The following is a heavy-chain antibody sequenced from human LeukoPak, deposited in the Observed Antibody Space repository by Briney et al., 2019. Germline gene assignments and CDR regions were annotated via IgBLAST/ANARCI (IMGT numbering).Heavy chain of an antibody. V-gene: IGHV3-74*01. CDR1: GFTFSNYW. CDR2: INSDGINT. J-gene: IGHJ4*02. Sequence: GSLRLSCAASGFTFSNYWMHWVRQAPGKGLVWVSRINSDGINTSYADSVKGRFTISRDNAKNTLNLQMNSLRAEDTAVYYCATRYGYWGQGTLVTVSS. D-gene: IGHD3-16*01. CDR3: ATRYGY.